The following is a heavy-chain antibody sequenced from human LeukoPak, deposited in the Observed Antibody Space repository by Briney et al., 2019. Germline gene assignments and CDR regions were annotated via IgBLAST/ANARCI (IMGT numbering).Heavy chain of an antibody. CDR1: RFTFSSYS. CDR2: ICSSSSSI. CDR3: ARAPDAGVVPGH. V-gene: IGHV3-48*02. Sequence: GGSLRLSCAASRFTFSSYSLNWVRQAPGKGLEGVSYICSSSSSIYYAGSVKGRFTISRDNAKNSLYLQMNSLRDEDTAVYYCARAPDAGVVPGHWGQGTLVTVSS. J-gene: IGHJ4*02. D-gene: IGHD2-2*01.